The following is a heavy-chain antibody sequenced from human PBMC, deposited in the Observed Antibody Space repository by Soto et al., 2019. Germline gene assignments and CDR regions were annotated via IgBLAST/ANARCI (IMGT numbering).Heavy chain of an antibody. CDR2: IKQDGSNK. V-gene: IGHV3-7*01. CDR1: GFTFGGYW. CDR3: AKDPSSGDNYYGMDV. Sequence: GSLRLSCAASGFTFGGYWMSWVRQAPGKGLEWVANIKQDGSNKYYADSVKGRFTISRGNSKNTLYLQMNSLRAEDTAVYYCAKDPSSGDNYYGMDVWGQGTTVTVSS. D-gene: IGHD6-19*01. J-gene: IGHJ6*02.